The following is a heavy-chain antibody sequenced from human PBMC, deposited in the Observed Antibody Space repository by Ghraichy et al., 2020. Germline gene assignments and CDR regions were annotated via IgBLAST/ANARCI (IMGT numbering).Heavy chain of an antibody. Sequence: GESLNISCAASGFSFSMYGMHWVRQAPGKGLEWVAVISFDGSKKNLAASMEGRFTISRDNFKNEVYLQMSRVGPEDAALYHCATDRGFGNSAPHQWGRGTLVTVSS. CDR2: ISFDGSKK. CDR1: GFSFSMYG. CDR3: ATDRGFGNSAPHQ. J-gene: IGHJ4*02. V-gene: IGHV3-30*03. D-gene: IGHD2-21*01.